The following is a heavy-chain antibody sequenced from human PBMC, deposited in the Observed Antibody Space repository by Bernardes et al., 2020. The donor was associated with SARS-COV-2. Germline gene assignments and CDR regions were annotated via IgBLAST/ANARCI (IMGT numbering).Heavy chain of an antibody. V-gene: IGHV3-48*03. CDR2: ISSSGSTI. J-gene: IGHJ4*02. CDR1: GFTFSSYE. Sequence: GGSLRLSCAASGFTFSSYEMNWVRQAPGKGLEWVSYISSSGSTIYYADSVKGRFTISRDNAKNSLYLQMNSLRAEDTAVYYCASGPSGYYFAFDYWGQGTLVTVSS. D-gene: IGHD3-22*01. CDR3: ASGPSGYYFAFDY.